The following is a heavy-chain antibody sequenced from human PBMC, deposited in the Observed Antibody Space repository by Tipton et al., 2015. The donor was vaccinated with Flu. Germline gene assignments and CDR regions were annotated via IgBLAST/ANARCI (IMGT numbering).Heavy chain of an antibody. D-gene: IGHD6-19*01. CDR1: GGSISGYY. J-gene: IGHJ3*02. CDR2: IYHNGNA. V-gene: IGHV4-59*01. Sequence: TLSLTCTVSGGSISGYYWSWIRQPPGRGLEWVGYIYHNGNANTNPSLRGRVTFAVDTSRNHFSLQLSPVTAADTALYYCARTPTLGHGRDWYGDSFDIGGQGTMVTVSS. CDR3: ARTPTLGHGRDWYGDSFDI.